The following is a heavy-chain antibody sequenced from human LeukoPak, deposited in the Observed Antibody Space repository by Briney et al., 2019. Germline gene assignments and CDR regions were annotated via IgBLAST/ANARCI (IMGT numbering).Heavy chain of an antibody. CDR1: GFIFSNNI. CDR2: ISSSSSYI. V-gene: IGHV3-21*01. D-gene: IGHD3-16*01. CDR3: ARDGGPNY. Sequence: GGPLRLSCAASGFIFSNNIMNRVRQAPGKGLEWVSSISSSSSYIYYADSVKGRFTISRGNAKNSLYLQMNSLRAEDTAVYYCARDGGPNYWGQGTLVTVSS. J-gene: IGHJ4*02.